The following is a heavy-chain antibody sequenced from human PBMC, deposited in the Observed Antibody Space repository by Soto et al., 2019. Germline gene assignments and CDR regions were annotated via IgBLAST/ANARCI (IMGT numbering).Heavy chain of an antibody. J-gene: IGHJ1*01. CDR1: GFTFSSYA. V-gene: IGHV3-23*01. D-gene: IGHD2-15*01. CDR3: AKVKLRIDLVEYFQH. Sequence: PGGSLRLSCAASGFTFSSYAMSWVRQAPGKGLEWISAISGSGGSTYYADSVKGRFTISRDNSKNTLYLQMNSLRAEDTAVYYCAKVKLRIDLVEYFQHWGQGTLVTVSS. CDR2: ISGSGGST.